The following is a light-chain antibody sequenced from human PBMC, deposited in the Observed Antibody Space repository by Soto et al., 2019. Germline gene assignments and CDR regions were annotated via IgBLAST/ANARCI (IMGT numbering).Light chain of an antibody. CDR1: NSDIGGYNF. CDR2: EVN. CDR3: FSYTSSTTIV. J-gene: IGLJ1*01. V-gene: IGLV2-14*01. Sequence: QSALTQPASVSGSPGQSITICCAGTNSDIGGYNFVSWYQQHPGKAPKLIIFEVNKRPSGVSNRFSGSKSGNTASLTISGLQAEDEADYYCFSYTSSTTIVFGTGTKVTVL.